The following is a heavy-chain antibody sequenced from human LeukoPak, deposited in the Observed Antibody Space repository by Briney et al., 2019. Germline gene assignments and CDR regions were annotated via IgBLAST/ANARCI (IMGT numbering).Heavy chain of an antibody. J-gene: IGHJ6*03. Sequence: PGGSLRLSCAASGFTVSSNYMSWVRQAPGKGLEWVSVIYSGGSTYYADSVKGRFTISRDNSKNTLYLQMNSLRAEDTAVYYCARLSGSSSSQRYYYYMDVWGKGTTVTVSS. CDR3: ARLSGSSSSQRYYYYMDV. V-gene: IGHV3-53*01. CDR1: GFTVSSNY. CDR2: IYSGGST. D-gene: IGHD6-6*01.